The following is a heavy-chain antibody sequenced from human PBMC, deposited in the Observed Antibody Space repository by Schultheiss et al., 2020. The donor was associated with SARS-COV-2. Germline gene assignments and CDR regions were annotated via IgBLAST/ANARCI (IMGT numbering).Heavy chain of an antibody. D-gene: IGHD1-26*01. Sequence: GGSLRLSCAASGFTFSDYYMSWVRQAPGKGLEWVGFIRSKAYGGTTEYAASVKGRFTISRDDSKSIAYLQMNSLKTEDTAVYYCAKDPYSSGSYFDYWGQGTLVTVSS. J-gene: IGHJ4*02. CDR1: GFTFSDYY. CDR2: IRSKAYGGTT. CDR3: AKDPYSSGSYFDY. V-gene: IGHV3-71*01.